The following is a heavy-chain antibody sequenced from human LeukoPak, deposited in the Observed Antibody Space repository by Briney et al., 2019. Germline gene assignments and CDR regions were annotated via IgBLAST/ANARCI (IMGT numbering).Heavy chain of an antibody. V-gene: IGHV1-46*01. CDR3: ARGAYSSSWYRSGPPGFDY. Sequence: GASVKVSCKASGYTFTSYYMHWVRQAPGQGLEWMGIINPSGGSTSYAQKFQGRVTMTRDMSTSTVYMELSSLRSEDTAVYYCARGAYSSSWYRSGPPGFDYWGQGTLVTVSS. D-gene: IGHD6-13*01. J-gene: IGHJ4*02. CDR1: GYTFTSYY. CDR2: INPSGGST.